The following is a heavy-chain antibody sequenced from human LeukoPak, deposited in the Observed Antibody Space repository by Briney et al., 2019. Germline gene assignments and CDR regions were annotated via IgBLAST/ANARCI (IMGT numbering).Heavy chain of an antibody. V-gene: IGHV4-39*07. CDR1: GGSISSSSYY. CDR2: IYYSGST. J-gene: IGHJ4*02. Sequence: SETLSLTCTVSGGSISSSSYYWGWIRQPPGKGLEWIGSIYYSGSTYYNPSLKSRVTISVDTSKSQFSLKLSSVTAADTAVYYCARVPDYYDSSGYFFDYWGQGTLVTVSS. CDR3: ARVPDYYDSSGYFFDY. D-gene: IGHD3-22*01.